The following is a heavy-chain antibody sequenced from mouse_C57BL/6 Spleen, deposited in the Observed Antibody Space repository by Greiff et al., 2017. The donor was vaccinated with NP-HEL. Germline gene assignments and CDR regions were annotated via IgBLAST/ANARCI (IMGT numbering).Heavy chain of an antibody. CDR2: IYWDDDK. D-gene: IGHD2-4*01. Sequence: QVTLKVSGPGISQSSQTLSLTCSFSGFSLSTSGMGVSWIRQPSGKGLEWLAHIYWDDDKRYNPSLKSRLTISKDTSRNQVFLKITSVDTADTATYYCARSYYDYDPAYYFDYWGQGTTLTVSS. V-gene: IGHV8-12*01. CDR3: ARSYYDYDPAYYFDY. CDR1: GFSLSTSGMG. J-gene: IGHJ2*01.